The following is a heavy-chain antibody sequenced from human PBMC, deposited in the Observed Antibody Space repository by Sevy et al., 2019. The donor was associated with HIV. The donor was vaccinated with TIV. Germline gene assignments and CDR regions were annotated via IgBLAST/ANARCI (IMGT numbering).Heavy chain of an antibody. D-gene: IGHD2-8*01. V-gene: IGHV3-23*01. J-gene: IGHJ4*02. CDR3: AREGCRKPHDY. CDR1: GFTFSKYS. Sequence: GGSLRLSCVASGFTFSKYSMSWVRQTPGKGLEWVSTLSFACGRINYADSVKRRFTMSRDDSRNTFYLQMDSLRAEDTAIYYCAREGCRKPHDYWGQGTLVTVSS. CDR2: LSFACGRI.